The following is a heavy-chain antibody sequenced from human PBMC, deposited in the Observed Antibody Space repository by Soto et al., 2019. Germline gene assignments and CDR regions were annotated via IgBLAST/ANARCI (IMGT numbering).Heavy chain of an antibody. CDR3: ARDEGNNNVAFGI. V-gene: IGHV1-69*01. CDR1: GGTFSTYT. Sequence: QVQLVQSGAEVKKPGCSVKVSCKASGGTFSTYTISWLRQAPGQGPEWMGGIFPTIGAANYAQNFQGRVTITADEPTTTAYMELSSLRSVDTAMYYCARDEGNNNVAFGIWGQGTMITVSS. J-gene: IGHJ3*02. D-gene: IGHD2-15*01. CDR2: IFPTIGAA.